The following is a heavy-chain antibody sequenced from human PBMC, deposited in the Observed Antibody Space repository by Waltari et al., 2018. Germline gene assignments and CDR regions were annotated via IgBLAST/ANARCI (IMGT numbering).Heavy chain of an antibody. Sequence: QVQLQESGPGLVKPPTTLSPPSAVSGNSISSSTGWGWIRHPQGKELGWIGYIYYSGSTNYNPSLKSRVTMSVDTSKNQFSLKLSSVTALDTAVYYCARISSMDYDSSGYYYYYYFDYWGQGTLVTVSS. D-gene: IGHD3-22*01. J-gene: IGHJ4*02. CDR1: GNSISSSTG. V-gene: IGHV4-28*06. CDR3: ARISSMDYDSSGYYYYYYFDY. CDR2: IYYSGST.